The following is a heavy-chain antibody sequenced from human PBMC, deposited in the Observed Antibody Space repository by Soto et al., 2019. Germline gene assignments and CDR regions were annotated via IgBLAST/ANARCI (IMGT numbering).Heavy chain of an antibody. CDR3: ARSLNPTVSFDY. CDR2: IYYSGST. J-gene: IGHJ4*02. CDR1: GGSISSGDYY. Sequence: PSETLSLTCTVSGGSISSGDYYWSWIRQPPGKGLEWIGYIYYSGSTYYNPSLKSRVTISVDTSKNQFSLKLSSVTAADTAVYYCARSLNPTVSFDYWSQGTLVTVSS. D-gene: IGHD4-17*01. V-gene: IGHV4-30-4*01.